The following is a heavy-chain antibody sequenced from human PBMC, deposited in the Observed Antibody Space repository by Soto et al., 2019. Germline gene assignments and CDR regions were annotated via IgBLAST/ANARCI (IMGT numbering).Heavy chain of an antibody. V-gene: IGHV4-39*01. D-gene: IGHD2-2*01. CDR1: DGSISSSSFY. J-gene: IGHJ6*02. CDR3: ARCRCSTTNCYYYYYYGMDV. Sequence: QPQLQESGPGLVKPSETLSLTCTVSDGSISSSSFYWGWIRQPPGKGLEWIGSIYYSGSTYYNPSLNSRVTISVDTSKNQFSLKLTSVTAADTAVYYCARCRCSTTNCYYYYYYGMDVWGQGTTVTVSS. CDR2: IYYSGST.